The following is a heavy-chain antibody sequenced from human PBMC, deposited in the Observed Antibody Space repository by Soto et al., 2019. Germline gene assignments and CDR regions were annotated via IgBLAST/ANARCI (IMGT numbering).Heavy chain of an antibody. CDR2: ISSSSSYI. J-gene: IGHJ3*02. V-gene: IGHV3-21*01. Sequence: GGSLRLSCAASGFTFSSYNMNWVRQAPGKGLEWVSSISSSSSYIYYADSVKGRFTISRDNAKNSLYLQMNSLRAEDTAVYYCPIGIGVSGRYPMAVSDIWGQGTMVTVSS. CDR1: GFTFSSYN. D-gene: IGHD3-16*02. CDR3: PIGIGVSGRYPMAVSDI.